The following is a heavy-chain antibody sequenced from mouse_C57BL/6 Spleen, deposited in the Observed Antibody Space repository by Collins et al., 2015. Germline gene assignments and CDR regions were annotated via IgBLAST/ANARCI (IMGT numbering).Heavy chain of an antibody. V-gene: IGHV1-64*01. CDR2: IHPNSGGT. Sequence: QVQLQQPGAELVKPGASVKLSCKASGYTFTSYWMHWVKQRPGQGLEWIGMIHPNSGGTNYNEKFKSKATLTVDKSSSTAYMQLSSLTSEDSAVYYCARTGWLLPTFAYWGQGTLVTVSA. CDR1: GYTFTSYW. J-gene: IGHJ3*01. CDR3: ARTGWLLPTFAY. D-gene: IGHD2-3*01.